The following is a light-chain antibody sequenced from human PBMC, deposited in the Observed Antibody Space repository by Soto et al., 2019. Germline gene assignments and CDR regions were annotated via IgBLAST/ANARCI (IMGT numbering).Light chain of an antibody. Sequence: ELVLTQSPGTLSLSPGERATLSCRASPSVSSSYLAWYQQKPGQPPRLLIYGASSRATGSPDRFSGSGSGTDFTLTISRLEPEDFAVYYCQQYGSSPYTFGQGTKLEIK. J-gene: IGKJ2*01. V-gene: IGKV3-20*01. CDR3: QQYGSSPYT. CDR1: PSVSSSY. CDR2: GAS.